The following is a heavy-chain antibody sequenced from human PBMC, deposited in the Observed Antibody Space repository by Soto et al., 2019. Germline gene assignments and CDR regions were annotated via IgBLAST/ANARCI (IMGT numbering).Heavy chain of an antibody. CDR3: ARVYGFWQTDEFDY. D-gene: IGHD3-10*01. V-gene: IGHV3-74*01. CDR2: INSDGSST. CDR1: GFTFSSYW. J-gene: IGHJ4*02. Sequence: EVQLVESGGGLVQPGGSLRLSCAASGFTFSSYWMHWVRQAPGKGLVWVSRINSDGSSTSYADSVKGRFTISRDNAKNTLYLQMNSLRAEDTAVYYCARVYGFWQTDEFDYWGQGTLVTVSS.